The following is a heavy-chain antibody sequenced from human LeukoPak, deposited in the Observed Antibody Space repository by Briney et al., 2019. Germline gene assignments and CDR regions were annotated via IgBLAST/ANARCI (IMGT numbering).Heavy chain of an antibody. CDR3: ARAPGTLGYYYYYMDV. D-gene: IGHD1-14*01. CDR1: GGTFSSYA. Sequence: SVKVSCKASGGTFSSYAISWVRQAPGQGLEWMGGIIPIFGTANYAQEFQGRVTITTDESTSTAYMELSSLRSEDTAVYYCARAPGTLGYYYYYMDVWGKGTTVTVSS. J-gene: IGHJ6*03. CDR2: IIPIFGTA. V-gene: IGHV1-69*05.